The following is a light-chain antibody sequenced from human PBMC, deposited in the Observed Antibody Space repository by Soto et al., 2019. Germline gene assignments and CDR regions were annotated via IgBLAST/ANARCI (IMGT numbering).Light chain of an antibody. Sequence: EILRTQSPATLSVSPGERATLSCRASQSVDSNLAWYQQKPGQAPRLLIYGASTKATGISARFNGSGSGTEFTLTIRSLQSEDFGVYYCQQYNNWWTVGRGTKVEI. CDR2: GAS. CDR3: QQYNNWWT. J-gene: IGKJ1*01. V-gene: IGKV3-15*01. CDR1: QSVDSN.